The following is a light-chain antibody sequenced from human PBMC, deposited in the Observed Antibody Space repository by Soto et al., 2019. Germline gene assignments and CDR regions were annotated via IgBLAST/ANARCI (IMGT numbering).Light chain of an antibody. V-gene: IGLV1-40*01. J-gene: IGLJ3*02. CDR3: QSYDGSLRGSV. CDR1: YSNIGSGYD. Sequence: QSVLTQPPSVSGAPGQRVTISCTGSYSNIGSGYDVHWYQQLPGSAPKLLIYVNSNRPSGVPDRFSASKSGTPASLAITGLQAEDEADYYCQSYDGSLRGSVFGGGTKLTVL. CDR2: VNS.